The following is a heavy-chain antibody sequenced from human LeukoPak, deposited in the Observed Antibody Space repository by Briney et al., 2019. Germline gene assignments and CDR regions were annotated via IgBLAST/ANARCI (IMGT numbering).Heavy chain of an antibody. V-gene: IGHV3-21*01. Sequence: GSLRLSCAASGFTFSSYSMNWVRQAPGKGLEWVSSISSSSSYIYYADSVKGRFTISRDNAKNSLYQQMNSLRAEHTAVYYCARDWSGGAHFDYWGQGTLVTVSS. CDR2: ISSSSSYI. D-gene: IGHD3-10*01. CDR3: ARDWSGGAHFDY. CDR1: GFTFSSYS. J-gene: IGHJ4*02.